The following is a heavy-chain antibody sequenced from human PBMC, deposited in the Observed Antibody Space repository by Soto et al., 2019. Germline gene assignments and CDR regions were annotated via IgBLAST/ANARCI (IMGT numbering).Heavy chain of an antibody. J-gene: IGHJ6*02. Sequence: SETLSLTCTVSGGSISSGDYYWSWIRQPPGKGLEWIGYIYYSGSTYYNPSLKSRVTISVDTSKNQFSLKLSSVTAADTAVYYCARDAKGATYGSGSYRHYYYYGMDVWGQGTTVTVSS. CDR3: ARDAKGATYGSGSYRHYYYYGMDV. V-gene: IGHV4-30-4*01. CDR1: GGSISSGDYY. CDR2: IYYSGST. D-gene: IGHD3-10*01.